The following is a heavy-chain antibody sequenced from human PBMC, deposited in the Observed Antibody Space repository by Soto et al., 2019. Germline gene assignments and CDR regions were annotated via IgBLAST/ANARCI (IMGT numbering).Heavy chain of an antibody. V-gene: IGHV3-53*01. CDR2: IKPGGSK. CDR3: ARDLRRIAY. J-gene: IGHJ4*02. Sequence: EVQLVESGGGLIQPEGSLRLSCAASEFAVSSNHMSWVRQAPGKGLEWVSVIKPGGSKPYADSVKGRFIISRDNSKNTLFLQMNSLRVEDTAVYYCARDLRRIAYWGQGTLVTVSS. CDR1: EFAVSSNH.